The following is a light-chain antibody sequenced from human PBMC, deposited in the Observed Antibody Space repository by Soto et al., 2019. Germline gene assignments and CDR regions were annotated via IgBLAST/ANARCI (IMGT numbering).Light chain of an antibody. V-gene: IGLV1-44*01. J-gene: IGLJ3*02. Sequence: QSALTQPRSASGSPGQSITISCSGSSSNIGRNTVNWYQQFPGTAPTLLIYTNDQRPSGVPGRFSGSKSGTSASLAISGLQSVDEADYFCAAWDDGPNGRNWVFGGGTKVTVL. CDR2: TND. CDR1: SSNIGRNT. CDR3: AAWDDGPNGRNWV.